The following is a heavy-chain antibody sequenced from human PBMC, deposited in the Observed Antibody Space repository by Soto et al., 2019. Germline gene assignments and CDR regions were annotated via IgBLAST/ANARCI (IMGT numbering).Heavy chain of an antibody. CDR3: AKGYGDYHFYFDY. V-gene: IGHV3-30*18. Sequence: QVQLVESGGGVVQPGRSLRLSCAASGFTFSSYGMHWVRQAPGKGLEWVAVISYDGRNKYYADSVKGRFTISRDNXQNTLYLQMNSLRAEDTAVYYCAKGYGDYHFYFDYWGQGTLVTVSS. CDR2: ISYDGRNK. J-gene: IGHJ4*02. D-gene: IGHD4-17*01. CDR1: GFTFSSYG.